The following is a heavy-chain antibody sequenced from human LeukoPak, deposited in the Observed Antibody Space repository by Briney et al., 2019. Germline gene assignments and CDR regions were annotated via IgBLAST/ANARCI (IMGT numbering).Heavy chain of an antibody. V-gene: IGHV3-30*18. CDR1: GFTFSSYG. CDR3: AKADTWAEYFQH. J-gene: IGHJ1*01. Sequence: TGKSLRLSCAASGFTFSSYGMHWVRQAPGKGLVWVAVISYDGYNKYYADSVKGRFTISRDNSKNTLFLQMNSLRAEDTAVYYCAKADTWAEYFQHWGQGTLVTVSS. CDR2: ISYDGYNK.